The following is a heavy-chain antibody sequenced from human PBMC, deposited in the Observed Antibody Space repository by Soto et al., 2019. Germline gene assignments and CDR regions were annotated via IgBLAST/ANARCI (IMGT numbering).Heavy chain of an antibody. D-gene: IGHD3-3*01. CDR2: ISGSGTTA. V-gene: IGHV3-23*01. CDR1: GFIFSSYA. J-gene: IGHJ6*02. Sequence: GGSLRLSCAASGFIFSSYAMSWVRQAPGKGLEWVSAISGSGTTAYYADSVKGRFTFSRDNSKKTMYLQMNSLRAEDTAVYYCAKDVLRFLEWLAFYGMDVWGQGTTVTVSS. CDR3: AKDVLRFLEWLAFYGMDV.